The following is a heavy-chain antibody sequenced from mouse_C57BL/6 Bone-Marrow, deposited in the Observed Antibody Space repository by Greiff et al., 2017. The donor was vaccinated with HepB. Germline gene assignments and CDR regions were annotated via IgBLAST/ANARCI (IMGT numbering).Heavy chain of an antibody. CDR1: GFTFSNYW. Sequence: EVKLMESGGGLVQPGGSMKLSCVASGFTFSNYWMNWVRQSPEKGLEWVAQIRLKSDNYATHYAESVKGRFTISRDDSKSSVYLQMNNLRAEDTGIYYCTARLITTVVATDVGGTGTTVTVSS. J-gene: IGHJ1*03. V-gene: IGHV6-3*01. CDR2: IRLKSDNYAT. D-gene: IGHD1-1*01. CDR3: TARLITTVVATDV.